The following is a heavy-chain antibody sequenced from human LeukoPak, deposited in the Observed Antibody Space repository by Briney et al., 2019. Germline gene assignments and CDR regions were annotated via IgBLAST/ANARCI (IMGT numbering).Heavy chain of an antibody. CDR2: ISSSSSTI. V-gene: IGHV3-48*01. CDR1: GFTFSTYS. CDR3: AKRYCSSSSCYWVAFDV. J-gene: IGHJ3*01. Sequence: GGSLRLSCAASGFTFSTYSMNWVRQAPGKGPEWVSYISSSSSTIYYADSVKGRFTISRDDAKNSLYLQMNSLRADDTAVYYCAKRYCSSSSCYWVAFDVWGQGTMVTVSS. D-gene: IGHD2-2*01.